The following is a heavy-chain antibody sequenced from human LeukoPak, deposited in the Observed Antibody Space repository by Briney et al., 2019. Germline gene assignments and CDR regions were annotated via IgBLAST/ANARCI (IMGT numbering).Heavy chain of an antibody. D-gene: IGHD6-6*01. V-gene: IGHV1-2*02. J-gene: IGHJ4*02. CDR1: GYTFTGYY. Sequence: GASEKVSCMVSGYTFTGYYMHWVRQAHGQRLEWMGWINPNSGGTNYAQKFQGRVTMTRDTSISTAYMELSRLRSDDTAVYYCARGQLVRGLDYWGQGTLVTVSS. CDR3: ARGQLVRGLDY. CDR2: INPNSGGT.